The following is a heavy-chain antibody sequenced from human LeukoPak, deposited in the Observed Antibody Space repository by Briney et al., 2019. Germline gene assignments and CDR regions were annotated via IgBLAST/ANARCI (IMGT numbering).Heavy chain of an antibody. J-gene: IGHJ4*02. D-gene: IGHD6-6*01. Sequence: GWMNPNSGNTGYAQKFQGRVTITRNTSISTAYMELSSLRSEDTAVYYCAREGIAARAFGYWGQGTLVTVSS. V-gene: IGHV1-8*03. CDR2: MNPNSGNT. CDR3: AREGIAARAFGY.